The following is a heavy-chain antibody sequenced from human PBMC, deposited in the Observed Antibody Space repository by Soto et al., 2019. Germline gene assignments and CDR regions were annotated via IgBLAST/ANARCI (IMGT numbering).Heavy chain of an antibody. CDR1: GFTFNTYW. Sequence: EVQLVESGGGLVQPGGSLRLSCAASGFTFNTYWMHWVRQAPGKGLVWVSRINNDASSTSYADSVKGRLTVSRDNAKNTLYLHLYNLRAEDTAVDYCAIGGVAGAGTYYNDFWGRGTLVTVSS. CDR3: AIGGVAGAGTYYNDF. V-gene: IGHV3-74*01. D-gene: IGHD3-10*01. J-gene: IGHJ4*02. CDR2: INNDASST.